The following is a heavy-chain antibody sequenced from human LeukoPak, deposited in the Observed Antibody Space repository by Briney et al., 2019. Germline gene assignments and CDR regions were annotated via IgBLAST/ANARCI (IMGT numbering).Heavy chain of an antibody. D-gene: IGHD2-15*01. Sequence: GRSLRLSCAPSGFIFNSYAMNWVRQAPGKGLEWVSCISASGGDTYYADSVKGRFTVSRDGSTRTLYLQMNSLRAEDTAIYYCAKDRCSGGGCYFDFWGQGTLVTVSS. V-gene: IGHV3-23*01. J-gene: IGHJ4*02. CDR1: GFIFNSYA. CDR2: ISASGGDT. CDR3: AKDRCSGGGCYFDF.